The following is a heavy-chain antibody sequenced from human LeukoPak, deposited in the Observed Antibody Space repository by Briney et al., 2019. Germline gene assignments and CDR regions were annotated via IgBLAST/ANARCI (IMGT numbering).Heavy chain of an antibody. CDR3: AKDPSMGTRGFNWFDP. Sequence: GGSLRLSCAASGFTFSSYGMHWVRQAPGKGLEWVAFIRYDGSNKYYADSVKGRFTISRDNSKNTLYLQMNSLRAEDTAVYYCAKDPSMGTRGFNWFDPWGQGTLVTVSS. CDR2: IRYDGSNK. J-gene: IGHJ5*02. CDR1: GFTFSSYG. D-gene: IGHD3-10*01. V-gene: IGHV3-30*02.